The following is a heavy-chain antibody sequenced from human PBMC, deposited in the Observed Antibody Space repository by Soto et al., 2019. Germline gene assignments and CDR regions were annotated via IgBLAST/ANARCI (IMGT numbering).Heavy chain of an antibody. Sequence: VQLVESGGGVVQPGRSLRLSWAAPGFTFSSYSMHWVRQAPGKGLEWVAVISYDGSNKYYADSVKGRFTISRDNSKNTLYLQMNSLRAEDTAVYYCARDDTTAMVLDYWGQGTLVTVSS. CDR3: ARDDTTAMVLDY. CDR2: ISYDGSNK. V-gene: IGHV3-30-3*01. D-gene: IGHD5-18*01. CDR1: GFTFSSYS. J-gene: IGHJ4*02.